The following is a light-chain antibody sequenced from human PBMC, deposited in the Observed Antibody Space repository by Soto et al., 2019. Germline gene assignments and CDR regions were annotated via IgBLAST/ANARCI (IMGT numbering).Light chain of an antibody. J-gene: IGLJ1*01. CDR2: EGN. CDR1: VSDVGNFGP. Sequence: QSALTQPASVSGSPGQSITISCTGSVSDVGNFGPVSWYQQHPGQVPKLIIYEGNRRPSGVSSRFSGSMSGNTASLTISGLQAEDEADYYCCSYVGARTYVFGTGTKLTVL. V-gene: IGLV2-23*01. CDR3: CSYVGARTYV.